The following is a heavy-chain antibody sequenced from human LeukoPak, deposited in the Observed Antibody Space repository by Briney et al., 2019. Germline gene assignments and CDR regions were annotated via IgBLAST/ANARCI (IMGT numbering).Heavy chain of an antibody. D-gene: IGHD6-19*01. CDR2: INHSGST. CDR1: GGSFSGYY. J-gene: IGHJ6*03. V-gene: IGHV4-34*01. Sequence: SETLSLTCAVYGGSFSGYYWSWIRQPPGKGLEWIGEINHSGSTNYNPSLKSRVTMSVDTSKNQFSLKLSSVTAADTAVYYCARDRAVAHYYYYMDVWGKGTTVTISS. CDR3: ARDRAVAHYYYYMDV.